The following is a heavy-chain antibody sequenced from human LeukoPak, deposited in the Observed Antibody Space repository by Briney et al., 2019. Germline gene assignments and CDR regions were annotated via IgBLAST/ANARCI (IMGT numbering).Heavy chain of an antibody. J-gene: IGHJ4*02. CDR3: ARREQDVYYFDY. D-gene: IGHD1/OR15-1a*01. CDR2: IYPGDSDN. CDR1: GYSFTSYW. V-gene: IGHV5-51*01. Sequence: GESLKISCKGSGYSFTSYWIGWVRQMPGKGLEWMGIIYPGDSDNGYSPSFQGQVTISADKSISTAYLQWSSLKASGTAMYYCARREQDVYYFDYWGQGTLVTVSS.